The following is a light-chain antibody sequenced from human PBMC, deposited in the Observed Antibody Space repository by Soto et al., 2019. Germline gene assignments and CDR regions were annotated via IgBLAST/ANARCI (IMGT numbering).Light chain of an antibody. CDR2: TAS. J-gene: IGKJ4*01. CDR3: QEYNSDSGVT. Sequence: DIQMTQSPSTLSASVGDRVTITCRASQSISSWLAWYQQKPGKAPNLLIYTASNLKSGVPSRFSGSGSGTEFTLTIRSLQPDDFATYYCQEYNSDSGVTFGGGTKVEIK. CDR1: QSISSW. V-gene: IGKV1-5*03.